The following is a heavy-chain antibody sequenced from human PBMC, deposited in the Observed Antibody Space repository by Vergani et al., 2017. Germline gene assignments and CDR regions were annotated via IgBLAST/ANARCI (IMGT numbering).Heavy chain of an antibody. J-gene: IGHJ4*02. CDR3: ARDPSGSYFTYFDY. V-gene: IGHV3-30*01. D-gene: IGHD1-26*01. Sequence: QVQLVESGGGVVQPGRSLRLSCAASGFTFSSYAMHWARQAPGKGLEWVAVISYDGSNKYYADSVKGRFTISRDNSKNTLYLQMNSLRAEDTAVYYCARDPSGSYFTYFDYWGQGTLVTVSS. CDR1: GFTFSSYA. CDR2: ISYDGSNK.